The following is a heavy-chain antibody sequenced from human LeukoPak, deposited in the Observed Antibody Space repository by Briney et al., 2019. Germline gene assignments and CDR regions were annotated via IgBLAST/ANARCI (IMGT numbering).Heavy chain of an antibody. J-gene: IGHJ4*02. CDR1: GFTFSSYW. CDR3: ARGGDYPFDY. D-gene: IGHD4-17*01. Sequence: GGSLRPSCAASGFTFSSYWMHWVRQAPGKGLVWVSRSNSDGSSTNYADSVKGRFTISRDNAKNTLYLQMNSLRAEDTAVYYCARGGDYPFDYWGQGTLVTVSS. V-gene: IGHV3-74*01. CDR2: SNSDGSST.